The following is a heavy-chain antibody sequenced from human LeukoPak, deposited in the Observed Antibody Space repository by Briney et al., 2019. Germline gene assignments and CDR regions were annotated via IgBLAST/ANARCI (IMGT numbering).Heavy chain of an antibody. Sequence: PSETLSLTCTVSGGSISSSSYYWGWIRQPPGKGLEWIGSIYYSGSTYYNPSLKSRVTISVDTSKNQFSLKLSSVTAADTAVYYCARHSIISQFYWGQGTMVTVSS. CDR2: IYYSGST. D-gene: IGHD3-3*02. V-gene: IGHV4-39*01. CDR3: ARHSIISQFY. CDR1: GGSISSSSYY. J-gene: IGHJ3*01.